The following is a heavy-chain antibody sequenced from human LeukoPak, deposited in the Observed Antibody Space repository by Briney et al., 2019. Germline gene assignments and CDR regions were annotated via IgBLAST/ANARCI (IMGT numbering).Heavy chain of an antibody. CDR3: CGLRTNEVFDY. V-gene: IGHV4-39*01. Sequence: SETLSLTCTVSGGSISSSSYYWGWIRQPPGKALEGIGSIYYSGSTYYNPSLKSRVTISVVTSKNQFSLKLSSVTAADTAVYYCCGLRTNEVFDYWGQGTLVTVSS. D-gene: IGHD1-1*01. J-gene: IGHJ4*02. CDR1: GGSISSSSYY. CDR2: IYYSGST.